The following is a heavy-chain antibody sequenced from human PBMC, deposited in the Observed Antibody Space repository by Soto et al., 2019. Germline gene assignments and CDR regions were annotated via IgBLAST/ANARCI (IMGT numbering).Heavy chain of an antibody. J-gene: IGHJ3*02. Sequence: ASVKVSCKASGYTFTSYGISWVRQAPGQGLEWMGWISAYNGNTNYAQKLQGRVTMTTDTSTSTAYMELRGLRSDDTAVYYCARVDDYYDSSGYYLDAFDIWGQGTMVTVSS. CDR2: ISAYNGNT. D-gene: IGHD3-22*01. CDR1: GYTFTSYG. V-gene: IGHV1-18*01. CDR3: ARVDDYYDSSGYYLDAFDI.